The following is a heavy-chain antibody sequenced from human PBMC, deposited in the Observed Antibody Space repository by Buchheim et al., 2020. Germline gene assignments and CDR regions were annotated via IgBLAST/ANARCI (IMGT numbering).Heavy chain of an antibody. CDR2: ISYDGSNK. D-gene: IGHD1-7*01. Sequence: QVQLVESGGGVVQPGRSLRLSCAASGFTFSSYGMHWVRQAPGKGLEWVAVISYDGSNKYYADSVKGRFTISRDNSKNTLYLQMNSLRAEDTAVYYCAKDLFAGVPGYNWNYPADYWGQGTL. V-gene: IGHV3-30*18. J-gene: IGHJ4*02. CDR3: AKDLFAGVPGYNWNYPADY. CDR1: GFTFSSYG.